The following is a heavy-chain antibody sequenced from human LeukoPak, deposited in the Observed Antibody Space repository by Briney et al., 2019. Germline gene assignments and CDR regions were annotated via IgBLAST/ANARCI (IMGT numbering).Heavy chain of an antibody. CDR2: ISSDGSST. V-gene: IGHV3-74*01. Sequence: GGSLRLSCAASGFSFSTYWMHWVRHAPGKGLVWVSRISSDGSSTTYADSVQGRFTISRDNAKNTLYLQMNSLRAEDTAVYYCARGRGRWYYFDFWGQGTLVTVSS. J-gene: IGHJ4*02. CDR1: GFSFSTYW. CDR3: ARGRGRWYYFDF.